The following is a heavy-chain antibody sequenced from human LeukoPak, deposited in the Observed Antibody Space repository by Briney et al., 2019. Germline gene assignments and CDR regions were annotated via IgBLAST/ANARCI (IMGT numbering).Heavy chain of an antibody. CDR3: ARALYYYGSGSYAIDY. CDR1: GYTFTSYG. Sequence: ASEKVSCKASGYTFTSYGISWVRQAPGQGLEWMGWISAYNGNTNYAQKLQGRVTMTTDTSTSSAYMELRSLRSDDTAVYYCARALYYYGSGSYAIDYWGQGTLVTVSS. J-gene: IGHJ4*02. D-gene: IGHD3-10*01. CDR2: ISAYNGNT. V-gene: IGHV1-18*01.